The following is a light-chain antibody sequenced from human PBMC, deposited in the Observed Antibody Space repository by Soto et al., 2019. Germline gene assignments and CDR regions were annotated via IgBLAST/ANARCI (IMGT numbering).Light chain of an antibody. V-gene: IGKV1-9*01. CDR2: AAS. CDR3: QQLNSYPLT. Sequence: DIQLTQSPSFLSASVGDRVTITCRASQGISSYLAWYQQKPGKAPKLLIYAASTLQSGVPSRFSGSGSGTAFTLTIRSLQPEDFATYYCQQLNSYPLTFGGGTKVEIK. J-gene: IGKJ4*01. CDR1: QGISSY.